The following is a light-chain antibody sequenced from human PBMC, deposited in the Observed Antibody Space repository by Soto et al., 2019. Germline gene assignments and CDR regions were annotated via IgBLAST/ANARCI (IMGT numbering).Light chain of an antibody. V-gene: IGLV2-14*03. CDR1: SSDIGAYNF. CDR3: TSWTTSTTMI. Sequence: QSALTQPASVSGSPGQSITISCTGTSSDIGAYNFVSWYQQHPCKAPKLMLYDVNIRPSGVSNRFPGSKSGNTASLTISGLQAEDEADYYCTSWTTSTTMIFGGGTKVTVL. CDR2: DVN. J-gene: IGLJ2*01.